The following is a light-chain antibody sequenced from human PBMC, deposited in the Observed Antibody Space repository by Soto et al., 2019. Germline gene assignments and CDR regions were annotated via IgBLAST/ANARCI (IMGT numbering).Light chain of an antibody. CDR1: QSVSSN. Sequence: IATAQSPATLSVSPRGRATLSCRASQSVSSNLAWYQQKPGQAPRFLIYGASTRATGIPARFSGSGSGTEFTLTISSLQSEDFAVYYCQQYDNWPLTFGGGTKVDIK. J-gene: IGKJ4*01. CDR2: GAS. CDR3: QQYDNWPLT. V-gene: IGKV3-15*01.